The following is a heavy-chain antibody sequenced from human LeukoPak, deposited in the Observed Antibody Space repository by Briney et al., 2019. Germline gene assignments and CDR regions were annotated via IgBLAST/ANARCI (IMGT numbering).Heavy chain of an antibody. CDR2: IYYSGST. CDR1: GGSISSGDYY. CDR3: ARDRGIVATSSAFDI. J-gene: IGHJ3*02. Sequence: PSETLSLTCTVSGGSISSGDYYWNCIRQHPEKGLEWIGYIYYSGSTYYNPSLKSRVTISVDTSKNQFSLRLSSVTAADTAVYYCARDRGIVATSSAFDIWGQGTMVTVSS. D-gene: IGHD5-12*01. V-gene: IGHV4-30-4*08.